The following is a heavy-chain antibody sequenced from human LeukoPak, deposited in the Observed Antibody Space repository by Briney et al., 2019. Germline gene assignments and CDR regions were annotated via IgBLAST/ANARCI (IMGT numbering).Heavy chain of an antibody. J-gene: IGHJ4*02. V-gene: IGHV1-2*02. CDR3: ARSPDYSRFDY. CDR1: GYTFTGYY. CDR2: INPSSGGT. D-gene: IGHD4-11*01. Sequence: ASVKVSCKTSGYTFTGYYIHWLRQAPGQGLEWMGRINPSSGGTIYAQKFQGRVTMTRHTSINTVYMELSRLRSDDTAVYYCARSPDYSRFDYWGQGTLVIVSS.